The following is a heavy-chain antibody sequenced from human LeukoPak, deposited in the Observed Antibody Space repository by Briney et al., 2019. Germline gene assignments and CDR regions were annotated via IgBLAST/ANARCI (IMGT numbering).Heavy chain of an antibody. D-gene: IGHD6-19*01. CDR1: GGSFSGYY. CDR2: INHSGST. V-gene: IGHV4-34*01. J-gene: IGHJ4*02. CDR3: ARVSGTTGYSSGWPNYYFDY. Sequence: PSETLSLTCAVYGGSFSGYYWSWIRQPPGKGLEWIGEINHSGSTNYNPSLKSRVTISVDTSKNQFSLKLSSVTAADTAVYYCARVSGTTGYSSGWPNYYFDYWGQGTLVTVSS.